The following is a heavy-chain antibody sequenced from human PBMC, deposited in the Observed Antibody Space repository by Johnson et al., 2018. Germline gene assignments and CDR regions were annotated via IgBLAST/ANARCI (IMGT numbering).Heavy chain of an antibody. V-gene: IGHV3-21*01. CDR3: ARDLLVGVTDLFQH. CDR2: ISSGRSYI. J-gene: IGHJ1*01. D-gene: IGHD1-26*01. Sequence: WVRQAPGQGLEWVSSISSGRSYIYYADSVKGRFTISRDNSKNTLYLQMNSLRAEDTAVYYCARDLLVGVTDLFQHWGHGTLVTVSS.